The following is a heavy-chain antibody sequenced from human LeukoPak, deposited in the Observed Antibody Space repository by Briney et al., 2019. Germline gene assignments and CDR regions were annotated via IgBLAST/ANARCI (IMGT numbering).Heavy chain of an antibody. CDR1: GGSISSGDYY. CDR3: ARVTRGVVVTAIKSGYYYGLDV. Sequence: PSETLSLTCTVSGGSISSGDYYWSWIRQPPGKGLEWIGYIYYSGSTYYNPSLKSRVTISVDTSKNQFSLKLSSVTAADTAVYYCARVTRGVVVTAIKSGYYYGLDVWGQGTTVTVSS. CDR2: IYYSGST. J-gene: IGHJ6*02. D-gene: IGHD2-21*02. V-gene: IGHV4-30-4*01.